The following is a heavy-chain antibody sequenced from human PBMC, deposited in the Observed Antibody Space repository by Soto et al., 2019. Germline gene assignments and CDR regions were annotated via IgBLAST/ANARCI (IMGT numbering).Heavy chain of an antibody. CDR3: AKGEYYYDSSGPWAFDI. CDR1: GFTFSSYG. Sequence: GSLRLSCAASGFTFSSYGMHWVRQAPGKGLEWVAVISYDGSNKYYADSVKGRFTISRDNSKNTLYLQMNSLRAEDTAVYYCAKGEYYYDSSGPWAFDIWGQGTMVTVSS. CDR2: ISYDGSNK. J-gene: IGHJ3*02. D-gene: IGHD3-22*01. V-gene: IGHV3-30*18.